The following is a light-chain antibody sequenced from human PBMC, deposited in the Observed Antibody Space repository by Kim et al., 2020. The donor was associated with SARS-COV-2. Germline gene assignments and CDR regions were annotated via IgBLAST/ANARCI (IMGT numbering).Light chain of an antibody. J-gene: IGLJ2*01. Sequence: VSPGQTAIITCSGDRLGYKYACWYQHKPGQSPVLVIYQDTKRPSGIPERFSGSSSGNTATLTISGSQATDEADYYCQAWDSSTVVFGGGTQLTVL. CDR3: QAWDSSTVV. CDR1: RLGYKY. V-gene: IGLV3-1*01. CDR2: QDT.